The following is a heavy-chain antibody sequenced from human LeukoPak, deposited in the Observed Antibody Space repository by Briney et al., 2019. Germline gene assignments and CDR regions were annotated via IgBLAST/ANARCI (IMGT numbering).Heavy chain of an antibody. CDR3: ARSYCGGTSCYRDPYNWLDP. V-gene: IGHV1-18*01. CDR1: GYTFINYG. D-gene: IGHD2-2*01. Sequence: ASVKVSCKASGYTFINYGISWVRQAPGQGLEWMGWISAYNGNTNYAQKLQGRVTMTTDTSTSTPYMELTSLRSDDTAVYYCARSYCGGTSCYRDPYNWLDPWGQGTLVTVSS. CDR2: ISAYNGNT. J-gene: IGHJ5*02.